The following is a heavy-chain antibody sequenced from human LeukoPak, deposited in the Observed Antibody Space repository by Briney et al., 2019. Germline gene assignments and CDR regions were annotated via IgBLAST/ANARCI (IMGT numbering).Heavy chain of an antibody. CDR3: ARDGAYYYYGMDV. Sequence: PSETLSHTCAVYGGSFSGYYWSWIRQPPGKGLEWIGGINHSRTTNYNPSLKSRVTISVDTSKNQFSLKLSSVTAADTAVYYCARDGAYYYYGMDVWGQGTTVTVSS. D-gene: IGHD3-16*01. J-gene: IGHJ6*02. CDR2: INHSRTT. CDR1: GGSFSGYY. V-gene: IGHV4-34*01.